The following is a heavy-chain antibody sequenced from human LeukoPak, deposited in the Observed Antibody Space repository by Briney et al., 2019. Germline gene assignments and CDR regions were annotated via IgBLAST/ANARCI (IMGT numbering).Heavy chain of an antibody. CDR1: GGSITTDSYY. V-gene: IGHV4-39*01. CDR2: VYYTGGT. J-gene: IGHJ5*02. D-gene: IGHD3-10*01. Sequence: SETLSLTCTVSGGSITTDSYYWAWIRQTPGRGPEWIGSVYYTGGTYYSPSLQSRVAISVDTSKNEFSLRVNSVTAADTGVYYCATLGFYYGSGRSWFAPSGQGILVSVSS. CDR3: ATLGFYYGSGRSWFAP.